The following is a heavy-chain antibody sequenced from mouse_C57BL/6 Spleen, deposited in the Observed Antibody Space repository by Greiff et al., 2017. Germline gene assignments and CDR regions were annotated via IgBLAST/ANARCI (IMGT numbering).Heavy chain of an antibody. CDR3: ARSDYGSSSYYFDY. V-gene: IGHV1-54*01. J-gene: IGHJ2*01. CDR2: INPGSGGT. D-gene: IGHD1-1*01. Sequence: QVQLKQSGAELVRPGTSVKVSCKASGYAFTNYLIEWVKQRPGQGLEWIGVINPGSGGTNYNEKFRGKATLTADKSSSTAYMQLSSLTSEDSAVYFCARSDYGSSSYYFDYWGQGTTLTVSS. CDR1: GYAFTNYL.